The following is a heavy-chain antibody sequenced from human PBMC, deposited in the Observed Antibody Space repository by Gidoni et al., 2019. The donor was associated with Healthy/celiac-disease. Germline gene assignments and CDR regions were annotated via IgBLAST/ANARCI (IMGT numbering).Heavy chain of an antibody. CDR2: ISSSGSTI. J-gene: IGHJ6*02. CDR3: ARDSEVVIISFGGMDV. V-gene: IGHV3-11*01. D-gene: IGHD3-3*01. Sequence: QVQLVESGGGLVKAGGSVRLPFAAHGFTFSYCSMSWIRQAPGKGLEWVSYISSSGSTIYYADSVKGRFTISRDNAKNSLYLQMNSLRAEDTAVYYCARDSEVVIISFGGMDVWGQGTTVTVSS. CDR1: GFTFSYCS.